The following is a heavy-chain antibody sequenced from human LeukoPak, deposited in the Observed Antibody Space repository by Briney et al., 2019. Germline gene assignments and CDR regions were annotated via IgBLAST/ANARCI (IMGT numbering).Heavy chain of an antibody. CDR2: IRYDGSNK. D-gene: IGHD1-26*01. CDR3: ARDLLGGSSYFDY. CDR1: GFTFSSYG. V-gene: IGHV3-30*02. Sequence: GGSLRLSCAASGFTFSSYGMHWVRQAPGKGLEWVAFIRYDGSNKYYADSVKGRFTISRDNSKNTLYLQMNSLRAEDTALYYCARDLLGGSSYFDYWGQGTLVTVSS. J-gene: IGHJ4*02.